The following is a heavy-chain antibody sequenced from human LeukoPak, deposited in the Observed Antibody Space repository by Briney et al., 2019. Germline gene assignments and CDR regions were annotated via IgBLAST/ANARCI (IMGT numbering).Heavy chain of an antibody. J-gene: IGHJ4*02. CDR2: INRDGSSI. V-gene: IGHV3-74*01. D-gene: IGHD6-13*01. CDR1: GFTFSTYW. Sequence: GGSLRLSCAASGFTFSTYWMHWVRQGPGKGLEWVSRINRDGSSISYADSVKGRFTISRDNAKNTLYLQMNSLRAEDTAVYYCAREIAAAGTDWGQGTLVTVSS. CDR3: AREIAAAGTD.